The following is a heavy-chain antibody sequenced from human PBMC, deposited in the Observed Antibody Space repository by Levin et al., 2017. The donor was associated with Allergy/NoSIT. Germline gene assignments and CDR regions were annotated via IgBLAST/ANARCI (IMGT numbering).Heavy chain of an antibody. CDR3: AREPRGDSRWPDFDH. D-gene: IGHD6-13*01. CDR1: GFTFSTYG. Sequence: GGSLRLSCAASGFTFSTYGVHWVRQPPGKGLEWVAGISYDGSNKYYADSVKGRFSISRDNSKNTLYLQMTSLGADDTAVFYCAREPRGDSRWPDFDHWGQGALVTVSS. J-gene: IGHJ4*02. CDR2: ISYDGSNK. V-gene: IGHV3-33*01.